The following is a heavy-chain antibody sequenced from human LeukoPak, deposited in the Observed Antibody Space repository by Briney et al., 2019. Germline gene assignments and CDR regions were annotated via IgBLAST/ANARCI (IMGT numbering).Heavy chain of an antibody. D-gene: IGHD4-17*01. CDR2: ISGSGGDT. V-gene: IGHV3-23*01. CDR3: AKGGVYGDYYFDY. CDR1: GFPFSTYA. J-gene: IGHJ4*02. Sequence: PGGSLRLSCAASGFPFSTYAMSWVRQAPGKGLEWVSVISGSGGDTYYADSVKGRFTMSGDNSKNTVYLQMNSLRAEDTALYYCAKGGVYGDYYFDYWGQGTLVTVSS.